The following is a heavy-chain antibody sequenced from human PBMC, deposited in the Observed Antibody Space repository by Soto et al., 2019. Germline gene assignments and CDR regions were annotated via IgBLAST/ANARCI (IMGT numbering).Heavy chain of an antibody. CDR2: INPNGGST. V-gene: IGHV1-46*01. CDR3: SISAGGVFGIIIECSNLLAP. J-gene: IGHJ5*02. CDR1: ADTFTSYY. Sequence: ASAKVSCKAPADTFTSYYIPWVRQAPGHGLEWMGIINPNGGSTRFALTFQGRITMTTDTATSTVDMELRSLRSEDTAVYYCSISAGGVFGIIIECSNLLAPWGHGSPVTVSS. D-gene: IGHD3-16*02.